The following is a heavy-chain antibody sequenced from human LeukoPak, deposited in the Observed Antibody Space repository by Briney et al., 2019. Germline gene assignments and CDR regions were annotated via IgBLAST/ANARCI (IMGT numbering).Heavy chain of an antibody. CDR2: VNSGGST. Sequence: SETLSLTCAVSGGSFSGYYWSWIRQQPGKGLEWIGEVNSGGSTKYNPSLKSRVIISIDTSKSQFSLKVTSVTAADTAVYYCARGRPSSNPSGSYYNPWGQGTLVTVSS. CDR3: ARGRPSSNPSGSYYNP. V-gene: IGHV4-34*01. J-gene: IGHJ5*02. CDR1: GGSFSGYY. D-gene: IGHD3-10*01.